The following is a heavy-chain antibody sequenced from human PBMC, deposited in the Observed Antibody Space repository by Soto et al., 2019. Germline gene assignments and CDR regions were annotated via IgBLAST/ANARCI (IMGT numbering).Heavy chain of an antibody. D-gene: IGHD1-1*01. CDR3: ARGLPWSWFDP. CDR2: IYNRGST. V-gene: IGHV4-59*12. CDR1: GGSISSYF. J-gene: IGHJ5*02. Sequence: SETLSLTCTVSGGSISSYFWSWIRQPPGKGLEWVGYIYNRGSTDYSPSLKSRVTISVDTSRNQFSLKLSSVTAADTAVYYCARGLPWSWFDPWGQGTLVTVSS.